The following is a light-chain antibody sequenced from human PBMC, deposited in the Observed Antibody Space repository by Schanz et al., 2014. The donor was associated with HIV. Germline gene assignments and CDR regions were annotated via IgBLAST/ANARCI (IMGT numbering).Light chain of an antibody. CDR1: QSVSSSY. CDR3: QQYDSPPWT. Sequence: EIVMTQSPATLSLSPGERATLSCRASQSVSSSYLAWYQQKPGQAPRLLIYGASSRATGIPDRFSGSESGTDFTLTISRVEPEDYAVYYCQQYDSPPWTFGQGTKVEVK. J-gene: IGKJ1*01. CDR2: GAS. V-gene: IGKV3-20*01.